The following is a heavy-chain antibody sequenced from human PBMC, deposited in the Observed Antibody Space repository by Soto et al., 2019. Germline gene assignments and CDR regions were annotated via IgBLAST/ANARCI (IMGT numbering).Heavy chain of an antibody. J-gene: IGHJ4*02. CDR1: GFTFSSYA. Sequence: GGSLRLSCAASGFTFSSYAMSWVRQAPGKGLKWVSSISGSGDSTHNADSVKGRFTISRDNAKNTLYLQLNSLTADDTAVYYCAKGGLYTGSWYEGYWGQGTLVTVSS. D-gene: IGHD6-13*01. CDR3: AKGGLYTGSWYEGY. CDR2: ISGSGDST. V-gene: IGHV3-23*01.